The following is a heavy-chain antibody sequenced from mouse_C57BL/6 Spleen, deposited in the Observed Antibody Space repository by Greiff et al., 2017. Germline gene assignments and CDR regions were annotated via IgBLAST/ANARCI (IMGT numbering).Heavy chain of an antibody. J-gene: IGHJ2*01. V-gene: IGHV1-26*01. CDR2: INPNNGGT. D-gene: IGHD2-2*01. Sequence: EVQLQQSGPELVKPGASVKISCKASGYTFTDYYMNWVKQSHGKSLEWIGDINPNNGGTSYNQKFKGKATLTVDKSSSTAYMELRSLTSEDSAVYYCARAYGYDEGYYFDDWGQGTTLTVSS. CDR1: GYTFTDYY. CDR3: ARAYGYDEGYYFDD.